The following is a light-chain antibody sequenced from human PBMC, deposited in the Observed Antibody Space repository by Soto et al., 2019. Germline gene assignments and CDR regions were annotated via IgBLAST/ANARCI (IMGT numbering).Light chain of an antibody. V-gene: IGLV2-14*01. CDR2: DVS. J-gene: IGLJ2*01. CDR3: SSYRSGGNVV. Sequence: QSALTQPASVSGSPGQSITISCTGTSSDVGDYNSVSWYQQQPGKAPKLMIYDVSNRASGVSNRFSGLKSGNTASLTISGLQAEDEADYYCSSYRSGGNVVFGGGTKVTVL. CDR1: SSDVGDYNS.